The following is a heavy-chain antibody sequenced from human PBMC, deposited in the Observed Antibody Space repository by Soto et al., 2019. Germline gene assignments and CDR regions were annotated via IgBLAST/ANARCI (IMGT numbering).Heavy chain of an antibody. CDR3: ARDYIVVVVAATRGGWFDP. CDR1: GYTFTGYY. D-gene: IGHD2-15*01. J-gene: IGHJ5*02. V-gene: IGHV1-2*02. CDR2: INPNSGGT. Sequence: QVQLVQSGAEVKKPGASVKVSCKASGYTFTGYYMHWVRQAPGQGLEWMGWINPNSGGTNYAQKVQGRVTMTRDTSISTAYMELSRLRSDDTAVYYCARDYIVVVVAATRGGWFDPWGQGTLVTVSS.